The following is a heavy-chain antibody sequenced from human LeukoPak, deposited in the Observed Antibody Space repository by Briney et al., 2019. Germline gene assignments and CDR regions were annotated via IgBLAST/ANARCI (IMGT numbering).Heavy chain of an antibody. J-gene: IGHJ6*03. CDR1: GFTVSSSY. V-gene: IGHV3-66*01. Sequence: GGSLRLSCAASGFTVSSSYMSWVRQAPGKGLEWVSVIYSGGSTYYADSVKGRFTISRDNSKNTLYLQMNSLRAEDTAVYYCSSSYYYYYMDVWGKGTTVTISS. CDR3: SSSYYYYYMDV. CDR2: IYSGGST. D-gene: IGHD6-13*01.